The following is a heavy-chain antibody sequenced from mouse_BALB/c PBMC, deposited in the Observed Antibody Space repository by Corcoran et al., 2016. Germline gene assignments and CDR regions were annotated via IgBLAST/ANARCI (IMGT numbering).Heavy chain of an antibody. CDR2: IDPANGNT. CDR3: ARWDWYCDV. V-gene: IGHV14-3*02. Sequence: EVQMQQSWAELVMPGASVKLSCTASGFNIKDTYMHWVKQRPEQGLEWIGRIDPANGNTKYDPKFQGKATITADTSSNTAYLQLSSLTSEDTAVYYCARWDWYCDVWGAGTTVTVSS. CDR1: GFNIKDTY. J-gene: IGHJ1*01.